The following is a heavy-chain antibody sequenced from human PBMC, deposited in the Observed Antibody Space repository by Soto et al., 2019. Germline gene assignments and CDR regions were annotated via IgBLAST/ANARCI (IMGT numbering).Heavy chain of an antibody. J-gene: IGHJ4*02. CDR1: GGSFSGYY. Sequence: QVQLQQWGAGLLKPSETLSLTCAVYGGSFSGYYWSWIRQPPGKGLEWIGEINHSGSTNYNPSLKSRVTITVDTSKSRFSLKLSAVTAADTAVYYCSRVNSGWYGFVDYWGQGTLVTVSS. D-gene: IGHD6-19*01. CDR2: INHSGST. CDR3: SRVNSGWYGFVDY. V-gene: IGHV4-34*01.